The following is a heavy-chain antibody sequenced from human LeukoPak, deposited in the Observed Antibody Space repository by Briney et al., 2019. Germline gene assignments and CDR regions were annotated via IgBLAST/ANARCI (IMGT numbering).Heavy chain of an antibody. Sequence: HTGGSLRLSCAASGFTFSSYAMHWVRQAPGKGLEWVAVISYDGSNKYYADSVKGRFTISRDNAKNSLYLQMNSLRAEDTAVYYCARSSSAYQWSFDYWGQGTLVTVSS. J-gene: IGHJ4*02. V-gene: IGHV3-30*07. CDR2: ISYDGSNK. D-gene: IGHD2-15*01. CDR1: GFTFSSYA. CDR3: ARSSSAYQWSFDY.